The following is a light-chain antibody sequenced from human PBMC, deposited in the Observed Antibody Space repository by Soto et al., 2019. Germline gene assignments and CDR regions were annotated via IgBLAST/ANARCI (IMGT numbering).Light chain of an antibody. CDR1: SSDVGSYNL. CDR3: CSYAGSSTYV. J-gene: IGLJ1*01. Sequence: QSALTQPASVSGSPGQSITISCTGTSSDVGSYNLVSWYQQHPGKAPKLMIYEGSKRPSGVSNRFSGSKSGNTASLTISGLQAEDGADYYCCSYAGSSTYVFGTGTKLTVL. CDR2: EGS. V-gene: IGLV2-23*01.